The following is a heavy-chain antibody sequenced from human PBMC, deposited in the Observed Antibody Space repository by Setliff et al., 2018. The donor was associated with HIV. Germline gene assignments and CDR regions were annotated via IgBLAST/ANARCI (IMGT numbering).Heavy chain of an antibody. CDR3: VRDKWLVPDTFDI. CDR1: GFTFEDYG. V-gene: IGHV3-20*04. J-gene: IGHJ3*02. CDR2: INWNGGST. D-gene: IGHD6-19*01. Sequence: GGSLRLSCAVSGFTFEDYGMSWVRQAPGKGLEWVSGINWNGGSTGYVDSAKGRCTISRDNAKNSLYLQMNSLRAEDMALYYCVRDKWLVPDTFDIWGQGTMVTVSS.